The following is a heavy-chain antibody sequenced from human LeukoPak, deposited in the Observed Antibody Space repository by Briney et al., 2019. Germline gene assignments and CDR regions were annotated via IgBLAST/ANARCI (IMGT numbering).Heavy chain of an antibody. CDR3: ARDLGYCSSTSCYTGPLWFDP. Sequence: GGSLRLSGAASGFTFSSYSMNWVRQAPGKGLEGFSYISSSSSTIYYADSVKGRFTISRDNAKNSLYLQMNSLRAEDTAVYYCARDLGYCSSTSCYTGPLWFDPWGQGTLVTVSS. J-gene: IGHJ5*02. V-gene: IGHV3-48*04. CDR2: ISSSSSTI. CDR1: GFTFSSYS. D-gene: IGHD2-2*02.